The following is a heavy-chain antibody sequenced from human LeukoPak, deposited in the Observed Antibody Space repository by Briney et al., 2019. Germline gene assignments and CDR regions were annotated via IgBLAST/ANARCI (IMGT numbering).Heavy chain of an antibody. D-gene: IGHD2-2*01. CDR3: ARGSSTRRGSFDP. CDR1: GGSISSGSYY. V-gene: IGHV4-61*02. CDR2: IYTSGST. J-gene: IGHJ5*02. Sequence: SETLSLTCTVSGGSISSGSYYWSWIRQPAGKGLEWIGRIYTSGSTNYNPSLESRVTISVDTSKNQFSLKLSSVTAADTAVYYCARGSSTRRGSFDPWGQGTLVTVSS.